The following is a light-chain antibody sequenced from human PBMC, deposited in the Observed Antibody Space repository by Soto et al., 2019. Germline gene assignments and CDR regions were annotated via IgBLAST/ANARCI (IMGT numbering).Light chain of an antibody. V-gene: IGLV2-8*01. CDR3: SSSAGTKNMV. J-gene: IGLJ2*01. Sequence: QSALTQPPSASGSPGQSVTISCTGTSSDVGASNYVSWYQQHPGKAPKLMISEVNKRPSGVPDRFSGSKSGNTASLTVSGLQAEDEADYYCSSSAGTKNMVFGGGTKLTV. CDR2: EVN. CDR1: SSDVGASNY.